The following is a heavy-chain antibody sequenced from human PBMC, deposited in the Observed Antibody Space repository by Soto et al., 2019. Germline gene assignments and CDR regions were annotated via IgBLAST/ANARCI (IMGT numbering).Heavy chain of an antibody. J-gene: IGHJ5*02. CDR2: INWSGDIV. CDR3: VRGLSRDISTSWSDP. V-gene: IGHV3-9*01. Sequence: EVQLVESGGTLVQPGRSLRLSCAASGFTFNDCAMHWVRQTPGKGLERVSAINWSGDIVSYATSVRGRFTISRDNAANSLYLEMNSLRAEDTAFYYCVRGLSRDISTSWSDPWGQGTLVTVSS. D-gene: IGHD3-9*01. CDR1: GFTFNDCA.